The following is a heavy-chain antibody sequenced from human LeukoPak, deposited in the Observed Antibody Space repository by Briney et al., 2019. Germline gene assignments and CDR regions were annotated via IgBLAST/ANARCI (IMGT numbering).Heavy chain of an antibody. CDR1: GFTFDDYA. J-gene: IGHJ5*02. V-gene: IGHV3-9*01. CDR3: AKGSWELPDNWFDP. CDR2: ISWNSGSI. D-gene: IGHD1-26*01. Sequence: GRSLRLSCAASGFTFDDYAMHWVRQAPGKGLEWVSGISWNSGSIGYADPVKGRFTISRDNAKNSLYLQMNSLRAGDTALYYCAKGSWELPDNWFDPWGQGTLVTVSS.